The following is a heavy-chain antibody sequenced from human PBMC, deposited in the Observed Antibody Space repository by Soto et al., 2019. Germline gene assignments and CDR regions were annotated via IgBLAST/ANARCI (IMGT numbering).Heavy chain of an antibody. V-gene: IGHV1-3*05. CDR2: INAGNGNT. Sequence: QVQLVQSGAEEKKPGASVKVSCKASGYTFTNYAMHWVRLAPGQRLEWMGWINAGNGNTKYSQKFQGRVTITRDTSAGTAYMELSSLRSEDTAVYYCARVSGYYLPDYWGQGTLVTVSS. CDR1: GYTFTNYA. CDR3: ARVSGYYLPDY. D-gene: IGHD5-12*01. J-gene: IGHJ4*02.